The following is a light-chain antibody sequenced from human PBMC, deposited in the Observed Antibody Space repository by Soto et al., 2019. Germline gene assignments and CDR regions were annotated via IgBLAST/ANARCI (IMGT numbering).Light chain of an antibody. Sequence: DIVLTQSPGTLSLSPGERATLSCRASQSVSSNHLAWYQQKPGQAPRLLIYGGSSRATGIPVRFSGSGSETDFTLTITRLEPEDFAVYYCQQYSSSPRTFGQGTKVDIK. CDR1: QSVSSNH. CDR2: GGS. CDR3: QQYSSSPRT. J-gene: IGKJ1*01. V-gene: IGKV3-20*01.